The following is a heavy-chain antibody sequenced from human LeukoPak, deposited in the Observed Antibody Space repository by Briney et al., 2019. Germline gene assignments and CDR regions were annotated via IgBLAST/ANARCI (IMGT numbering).Heavy chain of an antibody. V-gene: IGHV4-39*07. D-gene: IGHD2-2*02. CDR3: AGDRAVVVPAAIGEDYYYYGMDV. J-gene: IGHJ6*02. CDR1: GGSTSSSNYY. CDR2: IHYSGNT. Sequence: SETLSLTCTVSGGSTSSSNYYWGWIRQPPGKGLEWIGGIHYSGNTYYNPSLKSRVTISVDTSRNQFSLKLSSVTAADTAVYYCAGDRAVVVPAAIGEDYYYYGMDVWGQGTTVTVSS.